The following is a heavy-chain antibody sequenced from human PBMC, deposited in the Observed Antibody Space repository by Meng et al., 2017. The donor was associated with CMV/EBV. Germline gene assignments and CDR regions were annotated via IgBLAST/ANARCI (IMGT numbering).Heavy chain of an antibody. J-gene: IGHJ3*02. CDR3: ARHVYDFWSGHPDAFDI. V-gene: IGHV4-39*01. CDR2: IYYSGST. CDR1: GGSISSSSYY. D-gene: IGHD3-3*01. Sequence: GSLRLSCTVSGGSISSSSYYWGWIRQPPGKGLEWIGSIYYSGSTYYNPSLKSRVTISVDTSKNQFSLKLSSVTAADTAVYYCARHVYDFWSGHPDAFDIWGQGTMVT.